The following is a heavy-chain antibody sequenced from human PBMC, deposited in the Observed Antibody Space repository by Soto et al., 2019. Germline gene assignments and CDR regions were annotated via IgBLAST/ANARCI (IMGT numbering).Heavy chain of an antibody. CDR1: GFTFSSYA. V-gene: IGHV3-23*01. CDR3: ARDLDGSGSYSDY. Sequence: GGSLRLSCAASGFTFSSYAMSWVRQAPGKGLEWVSAISGSGGSTYYADSVKGRFTISRDNSKNTLYLQMNSLRAEDTAVYHCARDLDGSGSYSDYWGQGTLVTVSS. CDR2: ISGSGGST. D-gene: IGHD3-10*01. J-gene: IGHJ4*02.